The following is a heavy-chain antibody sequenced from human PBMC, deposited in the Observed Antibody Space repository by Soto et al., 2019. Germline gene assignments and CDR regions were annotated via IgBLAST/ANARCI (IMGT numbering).Heavy chain of an antibody. D-gene: IGHD3-22*01. Sequence: ASVKVSCKASGYTFTSYGISWVRQAPGQGLEWMGWISAYNGNTNYAQKLQGRVTMTTDTSTSTAYMELRSLRSDDTAVYYCARITAAPPDYYDSSRYYYPRDAFDIWGQGTMVTVSS. CDR3: ARITAAPPDYYDSSRYYYPRDAFDI. CDR2: ISAYNGNT. CDR1: GYTFTSYG. V-gene: IGHV1-18*01. J-gene: IGHJ3*02.